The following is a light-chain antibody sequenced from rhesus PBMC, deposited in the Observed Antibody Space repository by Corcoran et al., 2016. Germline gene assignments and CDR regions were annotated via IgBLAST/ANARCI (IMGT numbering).Light chain of an antibody. Sequence: EIVMTQSPATLSLSPGERATLSCRASQSVSSSLAWYQQKPGQAPKRLIYGASSRATGNPDRFRGSGSGTEFTLTISSREPEDVGVYYCQQDYSWPLTFGGGTKVELK. CDR2: GAS. CDR3: QQDYSWPLT. V-gene: IGKV3-42*01. CDR1: QSVSSS. J-gene: IGKJ4*01.